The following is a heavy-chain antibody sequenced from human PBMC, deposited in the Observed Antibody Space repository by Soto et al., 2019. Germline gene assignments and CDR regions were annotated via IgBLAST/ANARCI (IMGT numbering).Heavy chain of an antibody. Sequence: GGSLRLSCAASGFTFSSYAMHWVRQAPGKGLEWVAVISYDGSNKYYADSVKGRFTISRDNSKNTLYLQMNSLRAEDTAVYYCARGRWGYYDSSGYYYAYWGQGTLVTVSS. CDR3: ARGRWGYYDSSGYYYAY. J-gene: IGHJ4*02. CDR2: ISYDGSNK. CDR1: GFTFSSYA. V-gene: IGHV3-30-3*01. D-gene: IGHD3-22*01.